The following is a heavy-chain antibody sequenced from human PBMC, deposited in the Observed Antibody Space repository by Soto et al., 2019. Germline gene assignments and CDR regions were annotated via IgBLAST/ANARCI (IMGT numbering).Heavy chain of an antibody. CDR2: INPRAGST. D-gene: IGHD3-10*01. V-gene: IGHV1-46*01. CDR1: GYTSTSYY. Sequence: ASVKVSCKTSGYTSTSYYIHWVRQAPGQGLEWMGLINPRAGSTKDAQNFQDRVTMTGDMSTSTVYMELSSLRSEDTAVYHCAREPRGPAGGYYYGVDVWGQGTTVTVSS. J-gene: IGHJ6*02. CDR3: AREPRGPAGGYYYGVDV.